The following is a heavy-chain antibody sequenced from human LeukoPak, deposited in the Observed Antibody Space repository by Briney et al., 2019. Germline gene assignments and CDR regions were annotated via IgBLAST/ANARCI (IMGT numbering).Heavy chain of an antibody. D-gene: IGHD5-12*01. CDR2: IYYSGST. V-gene: IGHV4-39*01. CDR3: ARVRVDIVATIDWYFDY. Sequence: PSETLSLTCTVSGGSISSSSYYWGWIRRPPGKGLEWIGNIYYSGSTYYNPSLKSRVTISVDTSKNQFSLKLSSVTAADTAVYYCARVRVDIVATIDWYFDYWGQGTLVTVSS. J-gene: IGHJ4*02. CDR1: GGSISSSSYY.